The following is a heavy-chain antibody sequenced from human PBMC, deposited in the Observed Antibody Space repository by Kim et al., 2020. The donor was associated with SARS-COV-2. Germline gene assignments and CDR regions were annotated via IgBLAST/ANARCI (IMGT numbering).Heavy chain of an antibody. Sequence: GGSLRLSCAASGFTFSSYAMSWVRQAPGKGLEWVSAISGSGGSTYYADSVKGRFTISRDNSKNTLYLQMNSLRAEDTAVYYCAKDGGYCSGGSCPLIYYYYGMDVWGQGTTVTVSS. CDR3: AKDGGYCSGGSCPLIYYYYGMDV. V-gene: IGHV3-23*01. J-gene: IGHJ6*02. CDR2: ISGSGGST. CDR1: GFTFSSYA. D-gene: IGHD2-15*01.